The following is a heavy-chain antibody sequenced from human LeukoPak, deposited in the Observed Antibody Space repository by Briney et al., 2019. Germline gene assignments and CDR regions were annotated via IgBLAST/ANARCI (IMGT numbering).Heavy chain of an antibody. CDR1: GFTFSSYA. J-gene: IGHJ4*02. D-gene: IGHD3-3*01. CDR3: AREKLYYDFWSGYYTYFDY. Sequence: GALGISFAASGFTFSSYAMQWGRPAPGKGVGGVAVISYDGSNKYYADSVKGRFTISRDNSKNTLYLQMNSLRAEDTAVYYCAREKLYYDFWSGYYTYFDYWGQGTLVTVSS. V-gene: IGHV3-30-3*01. CDR2: ISYDGSNK.